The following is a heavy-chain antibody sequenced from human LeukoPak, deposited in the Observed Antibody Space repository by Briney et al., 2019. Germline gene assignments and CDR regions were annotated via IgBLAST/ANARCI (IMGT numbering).Heavy chain of an antibody. Sequence: SQTLSLTCTVSGGSISSGGYYWSWIRQPPGKGLEWIGYIYHSGSTYYNPSLESRVTISVDRSKNQFSLKLSSVTAADTAVYYCARAIAARHSFDYWGQGTLVTVSS. CDR3: ARAIAARHSFDY. CDR1: GGSISSGGYY. V-gene: IGHV4-30-2*01. J-gene: IGHJ4*02. CDR2: IYHSGST. D-gene: IGHD6-6*01.